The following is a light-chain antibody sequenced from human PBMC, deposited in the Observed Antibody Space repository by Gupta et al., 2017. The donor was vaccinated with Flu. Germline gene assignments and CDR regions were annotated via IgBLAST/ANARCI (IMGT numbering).Light chain of an antibody. Sequence: EIVLTQSPATLYLSPGERATLSCRASQSVSRYLAWHQQKPGQAPRLLIYDASERATGIPARFSGSGSGTDFTLTSSSLEPEDFAVYYCQQHSDWPPLFTFGPGTKVDIK. CDR3: QQHSDWPPLFT. CDR2: DAS. J-gene: IGKJ3*01. CDR1: QSVSRY. V-gene: IGKV3-11*01.